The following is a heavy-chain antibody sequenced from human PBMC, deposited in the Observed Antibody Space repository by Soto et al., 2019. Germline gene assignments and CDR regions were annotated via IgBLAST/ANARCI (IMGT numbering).Heavy chain of an antibody. Sequence: QITLKESGPTLVKPTQTLTLTCTFSGFSLSTTRVGVGWIRQPPGKALEWLALIYWDDDKRYSPFLKSRLTITKDPSTNQVVLTMTNMDPTDTATYFCAHTLVAGLGYYFDYWGQGTLVTVSS. V-gene: IGHV2-5*02. CDR2: IYWDDDK. CDR3: AHTLVAGLGYYFDY. D-gene: IGHD6-19*01. J-gene: IGHJ4*02. CDR1: GFSLSTTRVG.